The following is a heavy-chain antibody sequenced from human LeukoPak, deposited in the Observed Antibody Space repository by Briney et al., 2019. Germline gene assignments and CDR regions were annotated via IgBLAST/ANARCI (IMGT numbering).Heavy chain of an antibody. CDR3: ARGLSRLPSGGY. Sequence: PSGTLSLTCAVYGGSFSGYYWNWIRQPPGKGLEWIGQINHSGSANYNPSLRSRVAISVDTSKNQFSLRLSSVTAADTAVYYCARGLSRLPSGGYWGQGTLVTVSS. D-gene: IGHD2-15*01. J-gene: IGHJ4*02. V-gene: IGHV4-34*01. CDR2: INHSGSA. CDR1: GGSFSGYY.